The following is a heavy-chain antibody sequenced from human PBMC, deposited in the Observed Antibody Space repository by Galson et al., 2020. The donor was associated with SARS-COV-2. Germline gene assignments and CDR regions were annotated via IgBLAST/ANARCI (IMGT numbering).Heavy chain of an antibody. Sequence: GGSMTLSCAASGSTFSSYWMGWVSPAPGKGLEWVANIKQDGSEKYYVDSVTGRFTISRDNAKNSLYLQMNSLRAEDTAVYYCAREGVGQRVFRYYYYGMVVWGQVTTVTVS. V-gene: IGHV3-7*01. J-gene: IGHJ6*02. CDR2: IKQDGSEK. D-gene: IGHD6-25*01. CDR1: GSTFSSYW. CDR3: AREGVGQRVFRYYYYGMVV.